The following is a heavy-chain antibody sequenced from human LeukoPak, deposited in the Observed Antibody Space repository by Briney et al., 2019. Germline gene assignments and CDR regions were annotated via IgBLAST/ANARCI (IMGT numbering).Heavy chain of an antibody. CDR2: INHSGST. CDR3: ARGPRYDFWSGYFAWFDP. Sequence: SETLSLTCAVYGGSFSGYYWSWIRQPPGKGLEWIGEINHSGSTNYNPSLKSRVTISVDTSKNQFSLKLSSVTAADTAVYYCARGPRYDFWSGYFAWFDPWGQGTLVTVSP. J-gene: IGHJ5*02. CDR1: GGSFSGYY. D-gene: IGHD3-3*01. V-gene: IGHV4-34*01.